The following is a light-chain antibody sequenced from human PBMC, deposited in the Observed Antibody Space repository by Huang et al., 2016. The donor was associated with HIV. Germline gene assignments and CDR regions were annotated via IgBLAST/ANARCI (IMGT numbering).Light chain of an antibody. CDR1: QNVTDS. J-gene: IGKJ4*01. CDR3: QERIHWPRLT. CDR2: RAA. Sequence: EIVLTQSPATLSLSPGERATLSCRASQNVTDSLAWFRQKPGQAPSLLIYRAANRATGNPARFSGSGCGTDFTRTISSREPEDFAIYYCQERIHWPRLTFGGGTKVEIK. V-gene: IGKV3-11*01.